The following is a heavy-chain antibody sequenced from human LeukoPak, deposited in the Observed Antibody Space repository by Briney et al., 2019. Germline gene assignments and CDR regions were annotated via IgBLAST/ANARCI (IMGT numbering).Heavy chain of an antibody. CDR1: GGSISSYY. CDR3: ARAHLSTMVRGVIGWFDP. J-gene: IGHJ5*02. V-gene: IGHV4-4*07. CDR2: IYTSGST. Sequence: SETLSLTCTVSGGSISSYYWSWIRQPAGKGLEWIGRIYTSGSTNYNPSLKSRVTMSVDTSKNQSSLKLSSVTAADTAVYYCARAHLSTMVRGVIGWFDPWGQGTLVTVSS. D-gene: IGHD3-10*01.